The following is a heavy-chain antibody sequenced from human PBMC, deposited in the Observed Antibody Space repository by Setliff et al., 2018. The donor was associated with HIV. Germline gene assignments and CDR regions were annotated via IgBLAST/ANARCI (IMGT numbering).Heavy chain of an antibody. J-gene: IGHJ4*02. Sequence: GGSLRLSCAASGFTFSSHAMTWVRQAPGQGLEWVSIISGSGISTYYADSVKGRFTISRDNSRNTLYLQMNSLRVEDTAVYYCAKDFLLRYFDWLTFFDSWGQGALVTVSS. V-gene: IGHV3-23*01. CDR3: AKDFLLRYFDWLTFFDS. CDR1: GFTFSSHA. D-gene: IGHD3-9*01. CDR2: ISGSGIST.